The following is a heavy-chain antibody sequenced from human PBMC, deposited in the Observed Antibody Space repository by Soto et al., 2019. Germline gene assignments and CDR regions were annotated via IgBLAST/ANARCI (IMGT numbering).Heavy chain of an antibody. CDR1: GGTFSGYT. V-gene: IGHV1-69*08. CDR2: IIPILGIG. Sequence: QVQLVQSGAEVKKPGSSVKVSCKASGGTFSGYTISWVRQAPGQGLEWMGRIIPILGIGNYAQKFQGRVTITADKFTSTANMELSSPRAVYTAVYYCARDSGYTRYDYYYGMDIWVQGTTVTVSS. D-gene: IGHD5-12*01. CDR3: ARDSGYTRYDYYYGMDI. J-gene: IGHJ6*02.